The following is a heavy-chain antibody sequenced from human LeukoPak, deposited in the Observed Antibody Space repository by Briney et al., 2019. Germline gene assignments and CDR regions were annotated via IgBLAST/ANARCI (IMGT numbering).Heavy chain of an antibody. D-gene: IGHD3-16*01. V-gene: IGHV5-51*01. J-gene: IGHJ4*02. CDR3: ARGGGRYGAYFDF. CDR2: ISPGDSDT. CDR1: GYNFTTYW. Sequence: GESLKISCKGSGYNFTTYWIGWVRQMPGKGLEWMGMISPGDSDTKYGPSFEGQVTISADKSINTAYLQWNSLKASDTTIYYCARGGGRYGAYFDFWGQGTVVTVSS.